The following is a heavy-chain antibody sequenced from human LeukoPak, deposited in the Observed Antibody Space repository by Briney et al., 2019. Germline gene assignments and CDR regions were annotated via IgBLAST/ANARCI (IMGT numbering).Heavy chain of an antibody. J-gene: IGHJ4*02. V-gene: IGHV4-39*01. CDR2: IYYSGST. CDR3: ARNASIAAAGNGGRYFDY. D-gene: IGHD6-13*01. CDR1: GGSISSSSHY. Sequence: SETLPLTCTVSGGSISSSSHYWGWIRQPPGKGLEWIGSIYYSGSTSYNPSLKSRVTISVDTSKNEFSLSLSSVAAADTAVYYCARNASIAAAGNGGRYFDYWGQGTLVTVSS.